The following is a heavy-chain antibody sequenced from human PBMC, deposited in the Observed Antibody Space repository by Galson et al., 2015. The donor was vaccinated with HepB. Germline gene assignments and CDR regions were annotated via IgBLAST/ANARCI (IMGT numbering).Heavy chain of an antibody. D-gene: IGHD6-19*01. CDR3: AKDPYLYSALAGTMAGFDY. CDR2: ISYDGSNK. Sequence: PLRLSCAASGFTCRNNGMHGVRQAPGKGLEWVAGISYDGSNKYYADSVKGRFTISRDNSKNTLYLQMNSRRAEDTALYYCAKDPYLYSALAGTMAGFDYWGQGTLVTVSS. V-gene: IGHV3-30*18. CDR1: GFTCRNNG. J-gene: IGHJ4*02.